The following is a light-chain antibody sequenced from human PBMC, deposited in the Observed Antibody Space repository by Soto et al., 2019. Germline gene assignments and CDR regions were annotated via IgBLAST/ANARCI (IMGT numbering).Light chain of an antibody. V-gene: IGKV1-5*03. J-gene: IGKJ1*01. CDR3: QHYNFPPT. CDR1: QTISSW. Sequence: DIQMTQSPSTLSGSVGDRVTITCRASQTISSWLAWYQQKPGKAPKLLIYKESTLKSGVPSRFSGSGSGTEFTLTISSLQPDDFATYYCQHYNFPPTFGQGTKVDI. CDR2: KES.